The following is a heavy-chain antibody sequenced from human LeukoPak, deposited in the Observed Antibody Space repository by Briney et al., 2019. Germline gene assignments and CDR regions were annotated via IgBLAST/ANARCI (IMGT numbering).Heavy chain of an antibody. CDR2: IVGSGRVT. D-gene: IGHD2/OR15-2a*01. J-gene: IGHJ4*02. CDR1: GFSFSDHA. V-gene: IGHV3-23*01. CDR3: AKGDERSGLVTTYVDY. Sequence: GGSLGLSCAASGFSFSDHAMSWVRQAPGKGLEGVSSIVGSGRVTYYADSVRGRFSISRDNSKNMLYLQINSLRAEDTAVYFCAKGDERSGLVTTYVDYWGQGTQVTVSS.